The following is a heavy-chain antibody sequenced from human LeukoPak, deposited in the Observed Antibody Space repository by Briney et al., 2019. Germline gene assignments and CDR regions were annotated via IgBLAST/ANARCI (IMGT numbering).Heavy chain of an antibody. CDR1: GFSFSSYW. J-gene: IGHJ4*02. V-gene: IGHV3-7*01. CDR3: ARARQQQLVRGLDY. Sequence: GGSLRLSCAASGFSFSSYWMSWVRQAPGKGLEWVANIKQDGSEKYYVDSVKGRFTISRDNAKNSLYLQMNSLRAEDTAVYYCARARQQQLVRGLDYWGQGTLVTVSS. D-gene: IGHD6-13*01. CDR2: IKQDGSEK.